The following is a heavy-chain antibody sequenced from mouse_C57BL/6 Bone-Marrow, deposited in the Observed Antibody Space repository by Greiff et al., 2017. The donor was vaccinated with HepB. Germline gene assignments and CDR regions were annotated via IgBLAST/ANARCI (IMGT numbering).Heavy chain of an antibody. D-gene: IGHD1-1*01. V-gene: IGHV1-69*01. CDR3: ARRRATVVAFDY. J-gene: IGHJ2*01. CDR2: IDPSDSYT. Sequence: QVQLQQSGAELVMPGASVKLSCKASGYTFTSYWMHWVKQRPGQGLEWIGEIDPSDSYTNYNQKFTGKSTLTVDKSSSTAYMQLSSLTSEHSAFYYCARRRATVVAFDYWGQGTTLTVSS. CDR1: GYTFTSYW.